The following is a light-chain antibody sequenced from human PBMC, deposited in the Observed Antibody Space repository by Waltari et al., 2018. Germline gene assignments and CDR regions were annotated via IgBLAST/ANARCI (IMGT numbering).Light chain of an antibody. V-gene: IGKV4-1*01. CDR3: QQYLTTPLT. Sequence: EIVLTQSPDSLAVSLGERVTIDCKSSQSVLYTSNNKNNLAWYQQRPGQPPKLLIYWASTRGSGVPDRFSGSGSGTDFTLTISSLQAEDVAVYFCQQYLTTPLTFGQGTRLEIK. CDR1: QSVLYTSNNKNN. J-gene: IGKJ5*01. CDR2: WAS.